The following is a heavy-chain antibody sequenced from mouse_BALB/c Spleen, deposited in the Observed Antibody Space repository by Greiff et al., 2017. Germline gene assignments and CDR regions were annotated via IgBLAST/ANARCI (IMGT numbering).Heavy chain of an antibody. D-gene: IGHD2-3*01. CDR1: GFTFTDYY. V-gene: IGHV7-3*02. Sequence: EVQLVESGGGLVQPGGSLRLPCATSGFTFTDYYMSWVRQPPGKALEWLGFIRNKANGYTTEYSASVKGRFTISRDNSQSILYLQMNTLRAEDSATYYCARDDGDYWGQGTTLTVSS. CDR3: ARDDGDY. J-gene: IGHJ2*01. CDR2: IRNKANGYTT.